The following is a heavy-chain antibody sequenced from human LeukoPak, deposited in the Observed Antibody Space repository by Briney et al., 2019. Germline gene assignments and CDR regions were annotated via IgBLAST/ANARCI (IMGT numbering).Heavy chain of an antibody. CDR3: GREGGARLGGGAFDI. CDR1: GGSISGNY. CDR2: IYYSGST. V-gene: IGHV4-31*03. J-gene: IGHJ3*02. D-gene: IGHD3-16*01. Sequence: PSETLSLTCTVSGGSISGNYWSWIRQHPGKGLEWIGYIYYSGSTYYNPSLKSRVTISVDTSKNQFSLKLSSVTVADTAVYYCGREGGARLGGGAFDIWGQGTMVTVSS.